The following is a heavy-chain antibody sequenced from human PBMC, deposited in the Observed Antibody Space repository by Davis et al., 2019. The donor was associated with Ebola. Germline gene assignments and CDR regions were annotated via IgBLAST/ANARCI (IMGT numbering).Heavy chain of an antibody. Sequence: PGGSLRLSCAASGFTFSSYWMSWVRQAPGKGLEWVANIKQDGSDKFYVDSVRGRFTISKDNAKNSLYLQMNGLRAEDTAVYYCARSSYQPDYWGQGTLVTVSS. CDR1: GFTFSSYW. CDR2: IKQDGSDK. D-gene: IGHD2-2*01. CDR3: ARSSYQPDY. V-gene: IGHV3-7*01. J-gene: IGHJ4*02.